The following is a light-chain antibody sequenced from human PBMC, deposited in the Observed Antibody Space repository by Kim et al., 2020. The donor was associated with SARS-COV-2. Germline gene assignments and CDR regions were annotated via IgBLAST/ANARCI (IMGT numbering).Light chain of an antibody. Sequence: NFMLTQPHSVSESPGKTVTISCTRSSGSIASNYVQWYQQRPGSAPTSVIYEDNQRPSGVPDRFSGSIDSSSNSASLTISGLKTEDEADYYCQSYDSSNYWVFGGGTTLTVL. J-gene: IGLJ3*02. CDR3: QSYDSSNYWV. V-gene: IGLV6-57*04. CDR2: EDN. CDR1: SGSIASNY.